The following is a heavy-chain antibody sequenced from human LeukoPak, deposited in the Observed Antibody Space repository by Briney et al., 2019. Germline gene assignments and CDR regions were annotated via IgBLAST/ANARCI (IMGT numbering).Heavy chain of an antibody. CDR1: GFTFSSYS. J-gene: IGHJ6*02. CDR2: ISSSSSYI. D-gene: IGHD3-10*02. V-gene: IGHV3-21*01. Sequence: GGSLRLSGAASGFTFSSYSMNWVRQAPGKGLEWVSSISSSSSYIYYADSVKGRFTISRDNAKNSLYLQMNSLRAEDTAVYYCARVFDIPTSYYGMDVWGQGTTVTVSS. CDR3: ARVFDIPTSYYGMDV.